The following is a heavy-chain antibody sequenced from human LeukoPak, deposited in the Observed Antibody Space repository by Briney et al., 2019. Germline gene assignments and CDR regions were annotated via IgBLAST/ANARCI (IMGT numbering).Heavy chain of an antibody. CDR1: GGSVSSGSYY. CDR2: IYYSGST. CDR3: GSYYLENNWFDP. J-gene: IGHJ5*02. D-gene: IGHD2/OR15-2a*01. Sequence: KPSETLSLTCTVSGGSVSSGSYYWSWIRQPPGKGLEWIGYIYYSGSTNYNPSLKSRVTISVDTSKNQFSLKLSSVTAADTAVYYCGSYYLENNWFDPWGQGTLVTVSS. V-gene: IGHV4-61*01.